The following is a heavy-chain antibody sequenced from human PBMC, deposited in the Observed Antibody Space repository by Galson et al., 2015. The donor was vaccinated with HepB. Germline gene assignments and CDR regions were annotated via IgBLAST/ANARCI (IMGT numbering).Heavy chain of an antibody. J-gene: IGHJ1*01. CDR2: INAGNGNT. CDR3: AINIRGLGPVAGIHFQH. Sequence: SVKVSCKASGYTFTSYAMHWVRQAPGQRLEWMGWINAGNGNTKYSQKFQGRVTITRDTSASTAYMELSSLRSEDTAVYYCAINIRGLGPVAGIHFQHWGQGTLVTVSS. D-gene: IGHD6-19*01. V-gene: IGHV1-3*01. CDR1: GYTFTSYA.